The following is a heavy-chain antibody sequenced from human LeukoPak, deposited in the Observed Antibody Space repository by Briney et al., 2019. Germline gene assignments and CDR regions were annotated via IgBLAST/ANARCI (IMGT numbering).Heavy chain of an antibody. V-gene: IGHV1-2*02. CDR1: GYTFTGYY. J-gene: IGHJ4*02. Sequence: ASVKVSCKASGYTFTGYYMHWVRQAPGQGLEWMGWINPNSGGTNYAQKFQGRVTMTRDTFISTAYMELSRLRSDDTAVYYCARDVGSSSWYVYYFDYWGQGTLVTVSS. D-gene: IGHD6-13*01. CDR2: INPNSGGT. CDR3: ARDVGSSSWYVYYFDY.